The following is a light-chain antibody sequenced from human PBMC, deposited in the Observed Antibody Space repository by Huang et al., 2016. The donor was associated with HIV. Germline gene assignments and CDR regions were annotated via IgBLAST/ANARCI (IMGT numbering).Light chain of an antibody. V-gene: IGKV3-11*01. CDR1: QSVGSH. CDR3: QHRSNWPPYT. J-gene: IGKJ2*01. Sequence: EIVLTQSPATLSLSPGERATLSCRASQSVGSHLAWYQQKVGQAPSLLISDASNRATGISARCSGSGSGTDFILTISRLEPEDSAVYYCQHRSNWPPYTFGQGTKLEI. CDR2: DAS.